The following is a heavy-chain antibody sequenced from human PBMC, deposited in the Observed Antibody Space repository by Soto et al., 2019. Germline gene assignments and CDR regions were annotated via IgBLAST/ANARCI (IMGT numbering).Heavy chain of an antibody. CDR3: ARDSGAKLSSS. CDR2: IVPIYRTA. J-gene: IGHJ4*02. Sequence: QVQLVQSGAEVKKPGSSVKFSCKASGGTFSSYRINWVRQAAGEGLEWVGGIVPIYRTADYAQKLQGRVTITADESARTAYMELRSLKSQDTAVYYCARDSGAKLSSSWGQGTLVTVSS. V-gene: IGHV1-69*01. CDR1: GGTFSSYR. D-gene: IGHD6-13*01.